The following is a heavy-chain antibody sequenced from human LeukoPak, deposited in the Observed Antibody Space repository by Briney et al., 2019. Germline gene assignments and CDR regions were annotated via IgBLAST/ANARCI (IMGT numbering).Heavy chain of an antibody. V-gene: IGHV4-30-4*01. Sequence: SETLSLTCTVSGGSISSGDYYWSWIRQPPGKGLEWIGYICYSGSTYYNPSLKSRVTISVDTSKNQFSLKLSSVTAADTAVYYCARAIWAWFDPWGQGTLVTVSS. CDR3: ARAIWAWFDP. J-gene: IGHJ5*02. CDR2: ICYSGST. CDR1: GGSISSGDYY. D-gene: IGHD3-16*01.